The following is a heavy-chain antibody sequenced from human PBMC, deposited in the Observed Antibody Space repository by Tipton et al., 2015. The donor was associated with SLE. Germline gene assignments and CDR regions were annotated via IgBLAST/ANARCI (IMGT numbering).Heavy chain of an antibody. D-gene: IGHD3-3*01. J-gene: IGHJ5*02. Sequence: TLSLTCTVSGYSITSGDYWGWIRQPPGKGLEWIAIISHTESTYYNPSLKSRVTISIDTSRNQFSLKLTSVTAADTAVYYRARQGAYYDVRNESKNRNWFDPWGQGTLVSVSS. CDR3: ARQGAYYDVRNESKNRNWFDP. V-gene: IGHV4-38-2*02. CDR2: ISHTEST. CDR1: GYSITSGDY.